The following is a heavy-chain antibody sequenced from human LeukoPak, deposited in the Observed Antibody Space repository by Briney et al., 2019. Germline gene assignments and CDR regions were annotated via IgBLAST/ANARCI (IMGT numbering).Heavy chain of an antibody. J-gene: IGHJ4*02. CDR3: AREYYGSSGYGGFDY. D-gene: IGHD3-22*01. V-gene: IGHV1-18*01. Sequence: ASVKVSCKASGYTFTSYGISWVRQAPGRGLEWMGWISAYNGNTNYAQKLQGRVTMTTDTSTSTAYMELRSLRSDDTAVYYCAREYYGSSGYGGFDYWGQGTLVTVSS. CDR2: ISAYNGNT. CDR1: GYTFTSYG.